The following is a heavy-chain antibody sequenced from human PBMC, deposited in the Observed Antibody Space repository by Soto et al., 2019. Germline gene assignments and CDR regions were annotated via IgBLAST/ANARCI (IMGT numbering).Heavy chain of an antibody. CDR3: VRDGTKTLRDWFDP. CDR1: GASISGFY. V-gene: IGHV4-4*07. CDR2: IYATGTT. Sequence: PSETLSLTCTVSGASISGFYWSWMRKSAGKGLEWIGRIYATGTTDYNPSLKSRVMMSVDTSKKQFSLKLRSVTAADTAVYYCVRDGTKTLRDWFDPWGHGTLVTVSS. D-gene: IGHD1-1*01. J-gene: IGHJ5*02.